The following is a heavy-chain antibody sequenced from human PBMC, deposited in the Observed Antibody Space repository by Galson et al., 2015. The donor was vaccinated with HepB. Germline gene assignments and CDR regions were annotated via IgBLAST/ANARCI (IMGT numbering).Heavy chain of an antibody. D-gene: IGHD1-7*01. CDR3: ARDSRLELRLNNYFSYGMDV. CDR2: FSGYDGST. Sequence: SVKVSCKASGYSFSNYGLSWIRQAPGPGLEWLGWFSGYDGSTNYAQKFQGSVAMTADASPGTAYLELRNLRSDDTAVYYCARDSRLELRLNNYFSYGMDVWGQGSAVTVSS. V-gene: IGHV1-18*01. J-gene: IGHJ6*02. CDR1: GYSFSNYG.